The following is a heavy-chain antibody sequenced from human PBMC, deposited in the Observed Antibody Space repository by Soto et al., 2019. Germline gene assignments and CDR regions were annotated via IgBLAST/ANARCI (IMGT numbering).Heavy chain of an antibody. CDR3: LRDYSGWFDF. CDR2: ISYDGTSE. D-gene: IGHD3-10*01. CDR1: GFTFSSYP. V-gene: IGHV3-30-3*01. J-gene: IGHJ5*01. Sequence: QVQLVESGGGVVQPGRSVRLSCAASGFTFSSYPIHWVRQAPGKGLEWVGSISYDGTSEDFADSLRGRFTLSRDNSKNMLWLQMNSLRSEETAVYYCLRDYSGWFDFWGQGTLVTVSS.